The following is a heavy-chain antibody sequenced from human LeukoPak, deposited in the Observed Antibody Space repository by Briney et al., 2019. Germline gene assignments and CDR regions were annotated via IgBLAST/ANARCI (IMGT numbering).Heavy chain of an antibody. D-gene: IGHD3-22*01. V-gene: IGHV4-34*01. CDR3: ARDLRDSSGVAAV. CDR2: IDHSGRT. CDR1: VGSSRGYY. Sequence: SETLSLTCDVFVGSSRGYYWTWIRQPPGKGLEWIGEIDHSGRTNYNPSLKSRVTISVDTSKNHFSLKLSSVTAADTAVYYCARDLRDSSGVAAVWGKGTTVTVSS. J-gene: IGHJ6*04.